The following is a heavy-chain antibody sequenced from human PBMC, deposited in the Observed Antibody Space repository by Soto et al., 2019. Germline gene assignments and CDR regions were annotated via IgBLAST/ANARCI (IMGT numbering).Heavy chain of an antibody. V-gene: IGHV3-30*18. CDR2: ISNDGSNE. D-gene: IGHD1-20*01. CDR3: AKIGGTDGYNPYYYGMDV. J-gene: IGHJ6*02. CDR1: GFTFSDYD. Sequence: QVQLVESGGGVVQPGRSLRLSCAASGFTFSDYDMHWVRQAPGKGLEWVAVISNDGSNEFYADSVKGRFTISRDNSKNTLYLQMNSLRAEDTAVFYCAKIGGTDGYNPYYYGMDVWGRGTTVTVSS.